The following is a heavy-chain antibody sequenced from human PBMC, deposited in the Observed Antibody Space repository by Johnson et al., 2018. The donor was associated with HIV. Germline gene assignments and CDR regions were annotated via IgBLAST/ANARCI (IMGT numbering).Heavy chain of an antibody. Sequence: EVQLMESGGGVVRPGGSLRLSCSASGFNVDDDALSWVRQAPGKGLAWVSGISWNGGSTGYADSVKGRFTISRDNAKNSLYLQMNSRRAEDTAFDYCARVSRLGDIAVLSDAFDIWGQGTMVTVSS. CDR3: ARVSRLGDIAVLSDAFDI. CDR1: GFNVDDDA. D-gene: IGHD6-19*01. J-gene: IGHJ3*02. V-gene: IGHV3-20*04. CDR2: ISWNGGST.